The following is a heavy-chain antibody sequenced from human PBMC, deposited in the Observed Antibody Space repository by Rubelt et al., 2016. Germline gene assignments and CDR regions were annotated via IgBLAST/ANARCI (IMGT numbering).Heavy chain of an antibody. J-gene: IGHJ6*02. CDR3: ARDRARIAAAGTGGYYYYGMDV. D-gene: IGHD6-13*01. V-gene: IGHV3-48*01. Sequence: LEWVSYISSSGSTIYYADSVKGRFTISRDNSKNTLYLQMNSLRAEDTAVYYCARDRARIAAAGTGGYYYYGMDVWGQGTTVTVSS. CDR2: ISSSGSTI.